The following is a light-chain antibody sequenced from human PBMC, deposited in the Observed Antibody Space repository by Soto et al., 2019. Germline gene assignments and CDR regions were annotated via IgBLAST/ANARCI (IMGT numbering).Light chain of an antibody. CDR1: ENINSW. J-gene: IGKJ5*01. V-gene: IGKV1-5*03. Sequence: DIQMTQSPSTLSASVGDRVTITCRASENINSWLAWYQQKPGKAPKLLIYKASILESGVPSRFSGSGSGTEFTLTISSLQTDDFAAYYCHQYEIYPITFGQGTRLEIK. CDR2: KAS. CDR3: HQYEIYPIT.